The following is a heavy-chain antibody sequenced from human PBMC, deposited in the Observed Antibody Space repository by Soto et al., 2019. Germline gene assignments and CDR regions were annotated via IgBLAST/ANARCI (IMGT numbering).Heavy chain of an antibody. CDR1: GGTFSGYV. Sequence: SVKVSCKASGGTFSGYVIIWVRQAPGQGLEWMGGIIPIFGTANYAQKFQGRVTITAGESTSTAYMELSSLRSEDTAVDYRERALRYYYDSTGYYDDAFDLWGQGTVVTVS. CDR2: IIPIFGTA. D-gene: IGHD3-22*01. J-gene: IGHJ3*01. V-gene: IGHV1-69*13. CDR3: ERALRYYYDSTGYYDDAFDL.